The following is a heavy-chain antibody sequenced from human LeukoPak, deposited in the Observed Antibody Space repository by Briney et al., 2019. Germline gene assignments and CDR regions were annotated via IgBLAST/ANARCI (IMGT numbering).Heavy chain of an antibody. D-gene: IGHD3-3*01. CDR2: ISGGGGST. CDR1: GFTFTSYS. Sequence: PGGSLRLSCAASGFTFTSYSMNWVRQAPGKGLEWVSTISGGGGSTYYADTVKGRFTISRDNSKNTLYLQMNSLRAEDTAVYYCAKDYDFWKALDYFDYWGQGTLVTVSS. V-gene: IGHV3-23*01. CDR3: AKDYDFWKALDYFDY. J-gene: IGHJ4*02.